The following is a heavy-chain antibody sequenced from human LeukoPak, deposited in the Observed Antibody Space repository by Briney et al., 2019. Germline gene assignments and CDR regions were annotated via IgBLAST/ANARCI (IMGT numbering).Heavy chain of an antibody. Sequence: SETLSLTCAVYGGSFSGYYWSWIRQPPGKGLEWIGEINHSGSTNYNPSLKSRVTISADTSKNQFSLKLSSVTAADTAVYYCARTDLYSSGWYHFDYWGQGTLVTVSS. CDR1: GGSFSGYY. D-gene: IGHD6-19*01. CDR2: INHSGST. J-gene: IGHJ4*02. V-gene: IGHV4-34*01. CDR3: ARTDLYSSGWYHFDY.